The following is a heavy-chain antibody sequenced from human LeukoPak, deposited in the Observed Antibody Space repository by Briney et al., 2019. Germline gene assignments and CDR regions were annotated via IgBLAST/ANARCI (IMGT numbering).Heavy chain of an antibody. Sequence: SETLSLTCSVSGGSMTNLYWTWIRQPPGKGLEWIGDIYDSGSTRYNTPLESRVTISVDTSKNQFSLKLSSVTAADTAVYYCAKGGSTNFYYGDVWGQGTTVTVSS. CDR1: GGSMTNLY. CDR3: AKGGSTNFYYGDV. CDR2: IYDSGST. V-gene: IGHV4-59*01. D-gene: IGHD2/OR15-2a*01. J-gene: IGHJ6*02.